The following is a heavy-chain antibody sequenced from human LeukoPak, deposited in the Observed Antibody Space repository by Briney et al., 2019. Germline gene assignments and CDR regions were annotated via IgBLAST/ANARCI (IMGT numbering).Heavy chain of an antibody. V-gene: IGHV4-59*08. J-gene: IGHJ3*02. CDR2: IYYNGNI. CDR1: GGSISHYY. Sequence: PSETLSLTCTVSGGSISHYYWTWIRQPPGKGLEWIGYIYYNGNIAYNPSLKSRVTISLDTSKNQFSLKLSSVTAADAALYYCSRHGQERNSYESGSYNAFDIWGPGTMVTVSS. D-gene: IGHD3-10*01. CDR3: SRHGQERNSYESGSYNAFDI.